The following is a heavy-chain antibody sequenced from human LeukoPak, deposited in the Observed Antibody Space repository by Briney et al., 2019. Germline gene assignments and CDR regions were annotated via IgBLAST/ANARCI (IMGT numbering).Heavy chain of an antibody. Sequence: SETLSLTCTVSGGSISSYYRSWIRQPPGKGLEWIGYIYYSGSTNYNPSLKSRVTISVDTSKSQFSLKLSSVTAADTAVYCCARDLGWNYYYYMDVWGKGTTVTVSS. CDR1: GGSISSYY. D-gene: IGHD6-19*01. V-gene: IGHV4-59*01. CDR2: IYYSGST. J-gene: IGHJ6*03. CDR3: ARDLGWNYYYYMDV.